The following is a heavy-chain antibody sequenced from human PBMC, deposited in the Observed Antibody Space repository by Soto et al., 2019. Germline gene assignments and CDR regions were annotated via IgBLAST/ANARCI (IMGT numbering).Heavy chain of an antibody. CDR1: GFTFSDYA. D-gene: IGHD2-2*01. V-gene: IGHV3-23*01. J-gene: IGHJ5*02. Sequence: PGGSLRLSCAACGFTFSDYAMSWVRQDPGKGLEWVSSISGSGGATYYTDSVKGRFTTSRDNSENTLYLQIYSLRAEDTAVYFCARRCDSATLSTRNWFDPWGQGTLVTVSS. CDR3: ARRCDSATLSTRNWFDP. CDR2: ISGSGGAT.